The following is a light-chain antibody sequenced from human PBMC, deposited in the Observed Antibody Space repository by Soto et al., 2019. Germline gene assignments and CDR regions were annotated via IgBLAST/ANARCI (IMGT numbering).Light chain of an antibody. J-gene: IGKJ4*01. V-gene: IGKV3-20*01. CDR2: GAS. Sequence: EIVLTQSPGSVSLSPGERATLSCRASETVKKNSLAWYQQKPGQAPRLLIYGASRRATGIPDSFSGSGSETDFILTISRLEPDDSAVYYYQQYAISPLTFGGGTMVEIK. CDR3: QQYAISPLT. CDR1: ETVKKNS.